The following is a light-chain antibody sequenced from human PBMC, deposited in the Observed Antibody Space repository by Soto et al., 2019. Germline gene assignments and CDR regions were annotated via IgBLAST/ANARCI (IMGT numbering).Light chain of an antibody. CDR1: GSDVGRYNY. CDR2: EFN. V-gene: IGLV2-8*01. Sequence: QSVLTQPPSASGSPGQSVTISFTGTGSDVGRYNYVSCYQHYPGKVPKPMLYEFNKRPSGVPDRFSGSKSGNTASLTVSGLQAEDEADYYCASYAGTPWVFRGGITLTVL. J-gene: IGLJ3*02. CDR3: ASYAGTPWV.